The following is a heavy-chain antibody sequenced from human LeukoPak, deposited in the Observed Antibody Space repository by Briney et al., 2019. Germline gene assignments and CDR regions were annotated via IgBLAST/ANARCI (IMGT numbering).Heavy chain of an antibody. V-gene: IGHV3-48*03. J-gene: IGHJ5*02. CDR2: ISSSGSTI. CDR3: ARVVWFGEPPSLGWFAP. Sequence: PGGSLRLSCAASGFTFSSYEMNWVRQAPGKGLEWVSYISSSGSTIYYADSVKGRFTISRDNAQNSLYLQMNSLRAEDMAVYYCARVVWFGEPPSLGWFAPWGQGTLVTVSS. D-gene: IGHD3-10*01. CDR1: GFTFSSYE.